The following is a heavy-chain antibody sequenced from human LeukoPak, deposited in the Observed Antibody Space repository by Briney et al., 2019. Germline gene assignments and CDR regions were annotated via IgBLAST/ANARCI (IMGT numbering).Heavy chain of an antibody. CDR1: GFTFSSYG. Sequence: GGSLRLSCAASGFTFSSYGMHWVRQAPGKGLEWVAVISYDGSNKYYADSVKGRFTISRDNSKNTLYLQMNSLRAEDTAVYYCAKVQLPMPDYDSSGYYYDYWGQGTLVTVSS. V-gene: IGHV3-30*18. D-gene: IGHD3-22*01. CDR2: ISYDGSNK. CDR3: AKVQLPMPDYDSSGYYYDY. J-gene: IGHJ4*02.